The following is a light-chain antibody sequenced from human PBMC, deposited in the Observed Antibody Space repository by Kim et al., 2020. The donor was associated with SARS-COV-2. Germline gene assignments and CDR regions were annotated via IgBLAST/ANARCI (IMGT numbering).Light chain of an antibody. CDR2: GAS. Sequence: EIVLTQSPGTLSLSPGERATLSCRASQSVSSSYLSWYQQKPGQAPRLLIYGASSRVTGIPARFSGSGPGQDFPLTISRLEPEDFAVYFCQQNDPSPWTFAQETPVEI. CDR1: QSVSSSY. J-gene: IGKJ1*01. V-gene: IGKV3-20*01. CDR3: QQNDPSPWT.